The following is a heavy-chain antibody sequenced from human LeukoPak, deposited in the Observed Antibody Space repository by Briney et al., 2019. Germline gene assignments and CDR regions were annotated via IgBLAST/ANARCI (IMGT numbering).Heavy chain of an antibody. CDR2: INHSGST. Sequence: PSETLSLTCAVYGGSFSGYYWSWIRQPPGKGLEWIGEINHSGSTNYNPSLKSRVTISADTSKNQFSLKLSSVTAADTAVYYRARGRLVSSQPFDYWGQGTLVTVSS. J-gene: IGHJ4*02. D-gene: IGHD6-6*01. V-gene: IGHV4-34*01. CDR1: GGSFSGYY. CDR3: ARGRLVSSQPFDY.